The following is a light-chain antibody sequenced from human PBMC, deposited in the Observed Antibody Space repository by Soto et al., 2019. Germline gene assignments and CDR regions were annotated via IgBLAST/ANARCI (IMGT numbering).Light chain of an antibody. V-gene: IGLV3-9*01. Sequence: SYELTQPLSVSVALGQTARITCGGNNIGSKNVHWYQQKPGQAPVLVIYRDSNRPSWIPERFSGSNSGNTATLTISRAQAGDESDYYCQVWDSSTARVFGGGTQVTVL. J-gene: IGLJ3*02. CDR1: NIGSKN. CDR2: RDS. CDR3: QVWDSSTARV.